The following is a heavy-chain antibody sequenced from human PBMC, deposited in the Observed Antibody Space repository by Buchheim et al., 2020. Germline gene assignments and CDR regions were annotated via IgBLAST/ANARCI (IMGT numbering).Heavy chain of an antibody. Sequence: QVQLVQSGAEVKKPGASVKVSCKASGYTFTSYAMHWVRQAPGQRLEWMGWINAGNGNTKYSQKFQGRVTITRDTSASTAYMELSSLRSEDTAVYYCARCVRWKIAAAGTGGMDVWGQGTT. D-gene: IGHD6-13*01. CDR3: ARCVRWKIAAAGTGGMDV. V-gene: IGHV1-3*01. J-gene: IGHJ6*02. CDR1: GYTFTSYA. CDR2: INAGNGNT.